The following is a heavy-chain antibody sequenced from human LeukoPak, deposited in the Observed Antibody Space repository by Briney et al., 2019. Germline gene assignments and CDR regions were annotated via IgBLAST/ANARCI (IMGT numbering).Heavy chain of an antibody. CDR1: GGSISSGGYY. J-gene: IGHJ5*02. CDR3: ARGTPITIFGVVIPYWFDP. D-gene: IGHD3-3*01. Sequence: PSETLSLTCTVSGGSISSGGYYWSWIRQHPGKGLEWIGYIYYSGSTYYSPSLKSRVTISVDTSKNQFSLKLSSVTAADTAVYYCARGTPITIFGVVIPYWFDPWGQGTLVTVSS. CDR2: IYYSGST. V-gene: IGHV4-31*03.